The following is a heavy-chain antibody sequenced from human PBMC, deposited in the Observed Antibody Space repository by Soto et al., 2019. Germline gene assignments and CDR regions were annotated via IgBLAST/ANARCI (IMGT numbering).Heavy chain of an antibody. Sequence: ASVQVSCKSSTYTYNTHYIHWVRQAPGQGLEWVGVINPCVGSTNYAQKFQSRVAMTRDTSTTTFYMEVTSLTSEDTAVYYCVGGSASGVDHWGQGTLVTVSS. D-gene: IGHD6-19*01. CDR3: VGGSASGVDH. CDR1: TYTYNTHY. V-gene: IGHV1-46*02. CDR2: INPCVGST. J-gene: IGHJ4*02.